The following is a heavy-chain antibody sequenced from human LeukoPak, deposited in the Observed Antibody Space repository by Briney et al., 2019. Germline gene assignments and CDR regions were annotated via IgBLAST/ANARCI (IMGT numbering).Heavy chain of an antibody. J-gene: IGHJ4*02. CDR2: IIPIFGTA. CDR3: ASRLGYCSGDSCYLVN. V-gene: IGHV1-69*13. Sequence: SVKVSCKASGGTFSSYAISWVRQAPGQGLEWMGGIIPIFGTANYAQKFQGRVTITADESTSTAYMELSSLRSEDTAVYYCASRLGYCSGDSCYLVNWGQGTLVTVSS. CDR1: GGTFSSYA. D-gene: IGHD2-15*01.